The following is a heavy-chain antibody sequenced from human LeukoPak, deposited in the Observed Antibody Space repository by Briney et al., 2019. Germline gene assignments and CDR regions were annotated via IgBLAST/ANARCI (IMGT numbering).Heavy chain of an antibody. CDR3: ARDDYGSGSYYTLDY. CDR1: GFTFSSYA. Sequence: PGRSLRLSCAASGFTFSSYAMHWVRQAPGKGLEWVAVISYDGSNKYYADSVKGRFTISRDNSKNTLYLQMNSLRAEDTAVYYCARDDYGSGSYYTLDYWGQGTLVTVSS. V-gene: IGHV3-30*04. D-gene: IGHD3-10*01. J-gene: IGHJ4*02. CDR2: ISYDGSNK.